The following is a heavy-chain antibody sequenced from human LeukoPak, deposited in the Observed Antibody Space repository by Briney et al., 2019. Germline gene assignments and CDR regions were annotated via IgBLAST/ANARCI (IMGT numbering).Heavy chain of an antibody. CDR3: ARDPGGSYIDY. V-gene: IGHV4-59*12. CDR1: GGSISSYY. CDR2: IYYSGST. J-gene: IGHJ4*01. Sequence: SETLSLTCTVSGGSISSYYWSWIRQPPGKGLEWIGYIYYSGSTNYNPSLKSRVTISLDTSKNQFSLRLNSVTAADTAVYYCARDPGGSYIDYWGHGTLVTVSS. D-gene: IGHD1-26*01.